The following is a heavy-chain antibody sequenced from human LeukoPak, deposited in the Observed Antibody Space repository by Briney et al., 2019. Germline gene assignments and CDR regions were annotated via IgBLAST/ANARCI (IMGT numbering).Heavy chain of an antibody. CDR2: INAGNGNT. CDR3: ARDKQGITMIVATRLDY. D-gene: IGHD3-22*01. J-gene: IGHJ4*02. V-gene: IGHV1-3*01. Sequence: ASVKVSCKASGYTFTSYAMHWVRQAPGQRLEWMGWINAGNGNTKYSQKFQGRVTITRDTSASTVYMELSSLRSEDTAVYYCARDKQGITMIVATRLDYWGQGTLVTVSS. CDR1: GYTFTSYA.